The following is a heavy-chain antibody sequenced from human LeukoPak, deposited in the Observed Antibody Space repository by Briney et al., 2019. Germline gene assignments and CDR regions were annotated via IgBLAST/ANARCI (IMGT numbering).Heavy chain of an antibody. CDR2: ISHDGNNK. Sequence: GRSLRLSCAASGSTFSNYGVHWVRQAPGKGLEWVAVISHDGNNKYYADSVKGRFSISRDNSKNTLYLQLNSLRAEDTAVYYCAKEASIFKLGGDAFDIWGQGTMVTVSS. CDR3: AKEASIFKLGGDAFDI. V-gene: IGHV3-30*18. J-gene: IGHJ3*02. CDR1: GSTFSNYG. D-gene: IGHD1-26*01.